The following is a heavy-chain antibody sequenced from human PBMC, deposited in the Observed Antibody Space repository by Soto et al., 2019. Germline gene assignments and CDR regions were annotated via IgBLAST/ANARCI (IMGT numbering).Heavy chain of an antibody. V-gene: IGHV4-4*07. CDR1: GGSISSYY. Sequence: SETLSLTCTVSGGSISSYYWSWIRQPAGKGLEWIGRIYTSGSTNYNPSLKSRVTMSVDTSKNQFSLKLSSVTAADTAVYYCARQIAAAGTGWFYPWGQGTLVTVSS. CDR3: ARQIAAAGTGWFYP. D-gene: IGHD6-13*01. CDR2: IYTSGST. J-gene: IGHJ5*02.